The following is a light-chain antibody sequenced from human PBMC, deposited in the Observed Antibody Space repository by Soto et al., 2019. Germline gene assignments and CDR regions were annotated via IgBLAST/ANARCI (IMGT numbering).Light chain of an antibody. V-gene: IGKV3-20*01. CDR3: QQYGSSPLIS. Sequence: VMTQSPATLSVSPGERATLSCWASETVATNLAWYQQKPGQAPRLLIHGASSRATGIPDRFSGSGSGTDFTLTISRLEPEDFAVYYCQQYGSSPLISFGQGTRLEIK. J-gene: IGKJ5*01. CDR2: GAS. CDR1: ETVATN.